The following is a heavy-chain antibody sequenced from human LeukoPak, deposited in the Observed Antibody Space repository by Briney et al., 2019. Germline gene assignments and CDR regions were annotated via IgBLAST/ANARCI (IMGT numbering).Heavy chain of an antibody. J-gene: IGHJ4*02. V-gene: IGHV4-39*01. CDR3: ASLQGGATVLDNPFDY. Sequence: PSEALSLTCTVSGGSISSSSYYWGWIRQPPGKGLEWIGSIYYSGSTYYNPSLKSRVTISVDTSKNQFSLKLSSVTAAATAVYYCASLQGGATVLDNPFDYWGQGTLVTVSS. CDR1: GGSISSSSYY. D-gene: IGHD1-26*01. CDR2: IYYSGST.